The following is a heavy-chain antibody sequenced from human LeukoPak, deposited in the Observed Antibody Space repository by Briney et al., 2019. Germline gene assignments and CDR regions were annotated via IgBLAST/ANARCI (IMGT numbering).Heavy chain of an antibody. CDR2: LYMNENT. CDR3: AKNAFDI. CDR1: GTIVSTNY. Sequence: GGSLRLSCVSSGTIVSTNYMQWVRQAPGKGLECVSILYMNENTYYTDSVKGRFTISRDNSKNTLYLQMNSLRAEDTAVYYCAKNAFDIWGQGTMVTVSS. V-gene: IGHV3-53*01. J-gene: IGHJ3*02.